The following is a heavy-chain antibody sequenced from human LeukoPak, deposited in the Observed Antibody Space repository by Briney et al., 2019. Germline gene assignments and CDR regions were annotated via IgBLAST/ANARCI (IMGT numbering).Heavy chain of an antibody. J-gene: IGHJ4*02. Sequence: PGGSLRLSCAASGFTVSSNYMSWVRQAPGKGLEWVSVIYSGGSTYYADSVKGRFTISRDNSKNTLYLQMNSLRTEDMAVYYCARGEGCSGGNCFSNFFDYWGRGTLVTVSS. CDR3: ARGEGCSGGNCFSNFFDY. V-gene: IGHV3-66*01. CDR1: GFTVSSNY. D-gene: IGHD2-15*01. CDR2: IYSGGST.